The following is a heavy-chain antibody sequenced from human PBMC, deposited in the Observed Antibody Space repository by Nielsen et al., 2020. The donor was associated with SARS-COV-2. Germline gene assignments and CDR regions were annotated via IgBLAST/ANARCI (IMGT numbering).Heavy chain of an antibody. CDR1: GYSFFDHW. Sequence: GESLKISCKVSGYSFFDHWIGWVRQMPGKGLELMGIIYRSDSDTRYNPSFQGHITISADESISTAYLQWNSLKASDTGMYYCARLGAGSYGLNWGQRTLVTVSS. CDR3: ARLGAGSYGLN. CDR2: IYRSDSDT. V-gene: IGHV5-51*01. D-gene: IGHD3-10*01. J-gene: IGHJ4*02.